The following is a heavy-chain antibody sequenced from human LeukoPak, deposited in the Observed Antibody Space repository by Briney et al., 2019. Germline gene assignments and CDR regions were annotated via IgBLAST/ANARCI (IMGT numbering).Heavy chain of an antibody. Sequence: GGSLSLSWAASGSTVSRNYLSWFRKPPGKGLDWASLIYTGGSTYYADSVKGRFTISRDNSKNTLYLQMNSLRAEDTAVYFCARDGGLGYYDGSTYLNWFDPWDQGTLVTVSS. CDR3: ARDGGLGYYDGSTYLNWFDP. CDR2: IYTGGST. D-gene: IGHD3-22*01. J-gene: IGHJ5*02. V-gene: IGHV3-53*01. CDR1: GSTVSRNY.